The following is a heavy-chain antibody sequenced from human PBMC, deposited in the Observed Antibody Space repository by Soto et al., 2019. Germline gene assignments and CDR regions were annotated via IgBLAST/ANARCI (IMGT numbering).Heavy chain of an antibody. CDR1: GGSISSSSYY. J-gene: IGHJ3*02. V-gene: IGHV4-39*01. CDR3: AKRIAEPTDAFDI. CDR2: IYYSGST. D-gene: IGHD6-13*01. Sequence: PSETLSLTCTVSGGSISSSSYYWGWIRQPPGKGLEWIGSIYYSGSTYYNPSLKSRVTISVDTSKNQFSLKLSSVTAADTAVYYCAKRIAEPTDAFDIWGQGTKVTVSS.